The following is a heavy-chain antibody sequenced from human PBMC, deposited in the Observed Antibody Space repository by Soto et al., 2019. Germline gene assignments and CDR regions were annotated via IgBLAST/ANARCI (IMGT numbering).Heavy chain of an antibody. V-gene: IGHV4-39*01. Sequence: SETLSLTCTVSGGSISSSSYYWGWIRQPPGKGLEWIGSIYYSGSTYYNPSLKSRVTISVDTSKNQFSLKLSSVTAADTAVYYCVRQVFGVVTYYFDYWGQGNLVTVAS. J-gene: IGHJ4*02. CDR3: VRQVFGVVTYYFDY. CDR1: GGSISSSSYY. CDR2: IYYSGST. D-gene: IGHD3-3*01.